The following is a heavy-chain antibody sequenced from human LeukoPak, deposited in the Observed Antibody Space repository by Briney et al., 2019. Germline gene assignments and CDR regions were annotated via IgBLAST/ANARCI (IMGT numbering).Heavy chain of an antibody. D-gene: IGHD4-17*01. CDR3: ARGGYGDYENYWYFDL. CDR2: INPNSGGT. Sequence: ASVEVSCKASGYTFTGYYMHWVRQAPGQGLEWMEWINPNSGGTNYAQKFQGRVTMTRDTSISTAYMELSRLRSDDTAVYYCARGGYGDYENYWYFDLWGRGTLVTVSS. V-gene: IGHV1-2*02. CDR1: GYTFTGYY. J-gene: IGHJ2*01.